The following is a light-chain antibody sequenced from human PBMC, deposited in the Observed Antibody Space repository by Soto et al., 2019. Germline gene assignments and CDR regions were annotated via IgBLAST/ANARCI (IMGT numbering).Light chain of an antibody. V-gene: IGKV3D-20*01. J-gene: IGKJ4*01. Sequence: EIVLTQSPATLSLSPGERATLSCGASQSVRSSYLAWYQQKPGLAPRLLIYDASSRATGIPDRFSGSGSGTDFTLTISRLEPEDFAVYYCQHYGSSPTFGGGTKVEIK. CDR1: QSVRSSY. CDR3: QHYGSSPT. CDR2: DAS.